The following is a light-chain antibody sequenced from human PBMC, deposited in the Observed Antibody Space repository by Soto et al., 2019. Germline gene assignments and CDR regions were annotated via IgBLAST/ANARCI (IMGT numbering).Light chain of an antibody. CDR1: NSDIGAYTY. V-gene: IGLV2-14*01. CDR2: EVS. J-gene: IGLJ3*02. Sequence: LTQPASVSGSPGQSITISCTGTNSDIGAYTYVSWSQQHPGKAPKLMIDEVSNRPSGISIRFSGSKSGNTASLTISGLQAEAEADYYCSSYIISSTWVFGGGAKLTVL. CDR3: SSYIISSTWV.